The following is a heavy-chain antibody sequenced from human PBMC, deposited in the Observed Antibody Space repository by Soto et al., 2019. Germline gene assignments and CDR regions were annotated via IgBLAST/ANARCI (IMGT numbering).Heavy chain of an antibody. Sequence: VQLLESGGALVQPGGSLRLSCAASGFTFSSYAMSWVRQAPGKGLEWVSTVSGSGGATYYADSVKGRFTISRDNSKNTLYLQMNSLRAEDTAVYYCAQKRGGNFPFDYWGQGALVTVSS. D-gene: IGHD3-10*01. J-gene: IGHJ4*02. CDR2: VSGSGGAT. CDR3: AQKRGGNFPFDY. V-gene: IGHV3-23*01. CDR1: GFTFSSYA.